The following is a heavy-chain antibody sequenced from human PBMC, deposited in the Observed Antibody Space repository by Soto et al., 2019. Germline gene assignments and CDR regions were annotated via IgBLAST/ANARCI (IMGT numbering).Heavy chain of an antibody. Sequence: EVQLLESGGGLVQPGGSLRLSCAASGFTFSSYARSWVRQAPGKGLEWVSAISGSGGSTCYADSVKGRFTITRDNSKNTLYLQMNSLRAEDTAVYYCAKDDGDFYWYFDLWGRGTLVTVSS. J-gene: IGHJ2*01. CDR2: ISGSGGST. CDR1: GFTFSSYA. D-gene: IGHD2-21*01. CDR3: AKDDGDFYWYFDL. V-gene: IGHV3-23*01.